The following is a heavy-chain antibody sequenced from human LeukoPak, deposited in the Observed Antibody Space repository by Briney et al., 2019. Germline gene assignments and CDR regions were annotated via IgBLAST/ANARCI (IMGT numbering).Heavy chain of an antibody. J-gene: IGHJ4*02. CDR2: ISTSGDSI. V-gene: IGHV3-23*01. CDR3: AKAAYFYGSGSYYNDY. Sequence: GGSLRLSCAASGFTFSSYAMNWVRQAQGEGLEWVSVISTSGDSIYYADAVKGRFTISRDNSKKTVYLQMNSLRAEDTAVYFCAKAAYFYGSGSYYNDYWGQGTLVTVSS. D-gene: IGHD3-10*01. CDR1: GFTFSSYA.